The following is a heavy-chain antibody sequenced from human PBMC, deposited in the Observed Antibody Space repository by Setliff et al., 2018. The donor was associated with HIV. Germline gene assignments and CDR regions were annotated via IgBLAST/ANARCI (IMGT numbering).Heavy chain of an antibody. D-gene: IGHD3-22*01. CDR3: ARDYFDSSAYHYGFGAFDI. CDR1: GYTFTSYY. V-gene: IGHV1-46*01. J-gene: IGHJ3*02. CDR2: INPSGGSA. Sequence: ASVKVSCKASGYTFTSYYLHWVRQAPGQGLEWMGMINPSGGSASYAQKFQGRVTMSRDTSTSTVYMELSSLRSEDTSVYYCARDYFDSSAYHYGFGAFDIWGQGTMVTVSS.